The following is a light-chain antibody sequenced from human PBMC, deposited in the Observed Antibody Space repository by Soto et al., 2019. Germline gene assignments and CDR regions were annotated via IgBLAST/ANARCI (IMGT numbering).Light chain of an antibody. J-gene: IGKJ5*01. CDR2: DAS. CDR1: QSVSTY. Sequence: EIVLTQSPATLSLSPGERATLSCRASQSVSTYLAWYQQKPGQAPRLLIYDASNRATGIPARFSGSGSGTDFTLTIRGLEPEDFAVYYCQQRSDWPITFGQGTRLEMK. CDR3: QQRSDWPIT. V-gene: IGKV3-11*01.